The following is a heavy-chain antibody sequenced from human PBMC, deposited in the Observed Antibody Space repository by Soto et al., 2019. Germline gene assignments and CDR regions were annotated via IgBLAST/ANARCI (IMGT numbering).Heavy chain of an antibody. CDR1: GFTFSSYA. J-gene: IGHJ4*02. V-gene: IGHV3-64D*08. Sequence: PGGSLRLSCSASGFTFSSYAMHWVRQAPWKGLEYVSAISSNGGSTYYADSVKGRFTISRDNSKSTLYLQMSSLRAEDTAVYYCVKDLGGYSKPIEFDYWGQGTLVTVSS. D-gene: IGHD5-18*01. CDR2: ISSNGGST. CDR3: VKDLGGYSKPIEFDY.